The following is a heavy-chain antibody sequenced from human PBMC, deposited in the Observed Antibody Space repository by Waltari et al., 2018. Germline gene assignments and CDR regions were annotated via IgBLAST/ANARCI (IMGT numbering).Heavy chain of an antibody. V-gene: IGHV3-23*04. Sequence: EVQLVESGGGLVQPGGSLRLSCAASGFTFSSYAMSWVRQAPGRGLEWVSAISGSGGSTYYADSVKGRFTISRDNSKNTLYLQMNSLRAEDTAVYYCAKEYSSSSDYYYYYMDVWGKGTTVTVSS. CDR2: ISGSGGST. CDR1: GFTFSSYA. CDR3: AKEYSSSSDYYYYYMDV. D-gene: IGHD6-6*01. J-gene: IGHJ6*03.